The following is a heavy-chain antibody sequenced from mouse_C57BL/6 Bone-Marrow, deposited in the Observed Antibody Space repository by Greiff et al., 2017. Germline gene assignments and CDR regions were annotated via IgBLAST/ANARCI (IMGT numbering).Heavy chain of an antibody. CDR2: INYDGSST. Sequence: EVKVVESEGGLVQPGSSMKLSCTASGFTFSDYYMAWVRQVPEKGLEWVANINYDGSSTYYLDSLKSRFIISRDNAKNILYLQMSSLKSEDTATXYCARGAVPYFDVWGTGTTVTVSS. J-gene: IGHJ1*03. V-gene: IGHV5-16*01. CDR1: GFTFSDYY. D-gene: IGHD1-1*01. CDR3: ARGAVPYFDV.